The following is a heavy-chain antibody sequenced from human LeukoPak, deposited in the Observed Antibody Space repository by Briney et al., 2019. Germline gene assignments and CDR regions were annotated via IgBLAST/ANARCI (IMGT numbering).Heavy chain of an antibody. CDR2: ISGSGSNK. V-gene: IGHV3-23*01. CDR3: AEVRRGTMYFIDV. Sequence: GGSLILSCAASGFTFSTYDMTWVRQAPGKGLEWVSGISGSGSNKHDADSVKGRFLISRDNSKNMLYLQMNSLRAEDTALYYCAEVRRGTMYFIDVWGSGTPVTVSS. J-gene: IGHJ6*03. CDR1: GFTFSTYD. D-gene: IGHD3-10*01.